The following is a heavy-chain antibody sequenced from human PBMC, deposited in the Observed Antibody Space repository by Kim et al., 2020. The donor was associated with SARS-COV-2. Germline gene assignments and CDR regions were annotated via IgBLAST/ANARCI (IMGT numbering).Heavy chain of an antibody. CDR3: ARGRYYGSGSYYWHYYYGMDV. V-gene: IGHV4-34*01. CDR2: INHSGST. J-gene: IGHJ6*02. Sequence: SETLSLTCAVYGGSFSGYYWSWIRQPPGKGLEWIGEINHSGSTNYNPSLKSRVTISVDTSKNQFSLKLSSVTAADTAVYYCARGRYYGSGSYYWHYYYGMDVWGQGTTVTVSS. CDR1: GGSFSGYY. D-gene: IGHD3-10*01.